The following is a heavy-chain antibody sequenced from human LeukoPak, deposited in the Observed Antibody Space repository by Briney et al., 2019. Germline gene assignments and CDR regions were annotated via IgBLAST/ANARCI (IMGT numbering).Heavy chain of an antibody. CDR3: ARGQDVVTSLKY. CDR2: INHSGST. Sequence: SETLSLTCAVYGGSFSGYYWSWIRRPPGKGLEWIGEINHSGSTNYNPSLKSRVTTSVDTSKNQFSLKLSSVTAADTAVYYCARGQDVVTSLKYWGQGTLVTVSS. V-gene: IGHV4-34*01. CDR1: GGSFSGYY. J-gene: IGHJ4*02. D-gene: IGHD2-15*01.